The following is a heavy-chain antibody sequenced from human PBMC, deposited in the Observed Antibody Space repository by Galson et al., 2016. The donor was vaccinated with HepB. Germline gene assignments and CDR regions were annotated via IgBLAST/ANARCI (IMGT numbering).Heavy chain of an antibody. J-gene: IGHJ4*02. Sequence: SLRLPCAASGFIFTTYWMDWVRQAPGKGLEWVANINQDGSVKYYVDSVRGRFTVSRDNSKNSLYLQMNSLRVEDTAVYYCATQLDFWGQGTLVTVSS. CDR3: ATQLDF. CDR2: INQDGSVK. V-gene: IGHV3-7*01. CDR1: GFIFTTYW.